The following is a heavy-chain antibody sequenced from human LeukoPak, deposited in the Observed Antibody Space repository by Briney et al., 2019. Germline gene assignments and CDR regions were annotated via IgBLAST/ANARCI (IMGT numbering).Heavy chain of an antibody. D-gene: IGHD1/OR15-1a*01. V-gene: IGHV3-7*03. Sequence: GGSLRLSCAASGFTFSNSWMYWVRQAPGKGLEGVANIKSDGSGISYVDSVKGRFIISRDNARDSLYLQMNSLRVEDTAVYCCAGGNSMDVWGKGTAVTVSS. J-gene: IGHJ6*04. CDR3: AGGNSMDV. CDR1: GFTFSNSW. CDR2: IKSDGSGI.